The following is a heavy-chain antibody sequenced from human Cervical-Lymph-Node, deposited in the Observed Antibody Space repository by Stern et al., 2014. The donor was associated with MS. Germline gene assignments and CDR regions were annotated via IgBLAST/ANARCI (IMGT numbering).Heavy chain of an antibody. D-gene: IGHD1-7*01. J-gene: IGHJ4*02. CDR1: GGSVSSISHF. V-gene: IGHV4-39*01. CDR2: MYYTGST. CDR3: TRRQNYDFET. Sequence: QLQESGPGLVKPSETLSLTCTVSGGSVSSISHFWGWIRQPPGKGLEGIGSMYYTGSTSYNPSLTSQISFSLDTYKHQFLLNLSSVTAADTAVYYCTRRQNYDFETWGQGTLVTVSS.